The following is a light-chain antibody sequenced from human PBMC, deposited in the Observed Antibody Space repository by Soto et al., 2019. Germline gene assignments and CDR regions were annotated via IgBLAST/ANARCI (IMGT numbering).Light chain of an antibody. J-gene: IGLJ3*02. V-gene: IGLV1-44*01. CDR1: SSNIASRS. Sequence: QLVLTQPPSASATPGQRVTISCSGSSSNIASRSVYWYQQLPGTAPKLLMYSSDLRPSGVPDRFSGSKSGTTASLAISGVQSEDEADYYCQSYDSSLSGYWVFGGGTKLTVL. CDR3: QSYDSSLSGYWV. CDR2: SSD.